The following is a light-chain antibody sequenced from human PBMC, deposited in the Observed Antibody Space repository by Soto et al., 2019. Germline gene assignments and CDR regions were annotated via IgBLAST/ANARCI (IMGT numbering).Light chain of an antibody. CDR1: QSVSDY. V-gene: IGKV3-11*01. CDR2: DAS. CDR3: QQRVNWPPT. J-gene: IGKJ4*01. Sequence: EVVLTQSPASLSLSPGDRATLSCRADQSVSDYLAWYQQKPGQPPRLLFFDASSRATGVPHRFSAGGSGTDFTLIISSLQLEDFAVYYCQQRVNWPPTFGGGTKVEI.